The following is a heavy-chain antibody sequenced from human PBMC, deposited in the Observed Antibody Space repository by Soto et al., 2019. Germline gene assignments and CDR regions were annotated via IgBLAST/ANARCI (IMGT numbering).Heavy chain of an antibody. CDR1: GGSFSRYY. J-gene: IGHJ6*02. D-gene: IGHD3-16*01. CDR3: ARGGEKFRGRVFYGMDV. CDR2: INHSGST. Sequence: PSETLSLTCAVYGGSFSRYYWSWIRQPPGKRLDWIWEINHSGSTNYTPPLKSRITISVDTSKNQFSLKLSSVTAADTAVYYCARGGEKFRGRVFYGMDVWGQGTTVTVSS. V-gene: IGHV4-34*01.